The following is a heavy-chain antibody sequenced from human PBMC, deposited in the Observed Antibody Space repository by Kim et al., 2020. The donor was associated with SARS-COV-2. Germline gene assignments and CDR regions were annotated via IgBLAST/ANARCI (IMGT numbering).Heavy chain of an antibody. J-gene: IGHJ6*03. D-gene: IGHD2-2*01. V-gene: IGHV3-30*07. CDR3: ARGRFCSSSNCYSYMDV. Sequence: VKGRFTISRDNSKNTLYLQMSSLRADDSAVYFCARGRFCSSSNCYSYMDVWGKGTTVIVSS.